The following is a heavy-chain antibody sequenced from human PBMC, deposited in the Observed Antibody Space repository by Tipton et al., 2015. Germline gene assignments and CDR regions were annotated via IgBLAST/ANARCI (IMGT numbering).Heavy chain of an antibody. CDR1: GGSISNSY. J-gene: IGHJ6*02. CDR3: ARVDYSSSSGMDV. CDR2: VYSSGST. D-gene: IGHD6-6*01. V-gene: IGHV4-59*01. Sequence: TLSLTCTVSGGSISNSYWTWIRQSPGRGLEWIGYVYSSGSTKYNPSFKSRVTISVDMSKNQFSLKLNSVTAADTAVYYCARVDYSSSSGMDVWGHGTTVTVSS.